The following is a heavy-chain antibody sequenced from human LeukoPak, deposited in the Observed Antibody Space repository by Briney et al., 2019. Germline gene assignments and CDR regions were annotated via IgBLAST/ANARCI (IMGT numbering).Heavy chain of an antibody. CDR3: ARVAYQLLCDYFDY. Sequence: ASVKVSCKASGYTFTSYGISWVRQAPGQGLEWMGWISAYNGNTNYAQKLQGRVTMTTDTSTSTAYMELRSLRSDDTAVYYCARVAYQLLCDYFDYWGQGTLVTVSS. CDR1: GYTFTSYG. J-gene: IGHJ4*02. D-gene: IGHD2-2*01. V-gene: IGHV1-18*01. CDR2: ISAYNGNT.